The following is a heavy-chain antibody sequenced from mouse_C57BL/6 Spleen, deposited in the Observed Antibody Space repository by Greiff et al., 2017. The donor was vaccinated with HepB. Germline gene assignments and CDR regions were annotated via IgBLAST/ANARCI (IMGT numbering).Heavy chain of an antibody. CDR3: ARSSPGAMDY. CDR2: INPGSGGT. Sequence: QVQLQQSGAALVRPGPSVKVSCKASGYSFTNYLLEWVKQRPGQGLEWIGVINPGSGGTNYNEKFKGKATLTAYNSSSTSYMQLSSLTSEDSAVYFCARSSPGAMDYWGQGTSVTVSS. J-gene: IGHJ4*01. V-gene: IGHV1-54*01. D-gene: IGHD1-3*01. CDR1: GYSFTNYL.